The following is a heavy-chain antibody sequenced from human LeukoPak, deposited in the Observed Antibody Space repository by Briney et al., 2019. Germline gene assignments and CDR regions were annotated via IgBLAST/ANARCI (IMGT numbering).Heavy chain of an antibody. CDR2: INTNTGNP. J-gene: IGHJ3*02. CDR3: ARGQQIGRPYYYDSSGYYKKGFLRKADDAFDI. CDR1: GYRFSDYY. V-gene: IGHV7-4-1*02. Sequence: ASVKVSCKASGYRFSDYYMHWVRQAPGQGLEWMGWINTNTGNPTYAQGFTGRFVFSLDTSVSTAYLQISSLKAEDTAVYYCARGQQIGRPYYYDSSGYYKKGFLRKADDAFDIWGQGTMVTVSS. D-gene: IGHD3-22*01.